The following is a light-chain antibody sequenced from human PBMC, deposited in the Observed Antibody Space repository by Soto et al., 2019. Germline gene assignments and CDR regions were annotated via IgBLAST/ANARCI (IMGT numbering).Light chain of an antibody. Sequence: EIVLTQSPATLSLSPGERATLSCRASQSVSSYLAWYQQKPGQAPRLLIYDASNRATGIPARFSGSGSGTDFTLAISSLEPEDFAVYYCQQRSNWLTRTFGQWTKVEIK. V-gene: IGKV3-11*01. CDR2: DAS. J-gene: IGKJ1*01. CDR1: QSVSSY. CDR3: QQRSNWLTRT.